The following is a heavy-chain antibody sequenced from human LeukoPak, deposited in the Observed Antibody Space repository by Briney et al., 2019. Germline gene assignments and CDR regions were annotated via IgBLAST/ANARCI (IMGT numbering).Heavy chain of an antibody. CDR1: GFTFSSYA. D-gene: IGHD2-15*01. Sequence: GGSLRLSCAASGFTFSSYAMSWVRQAPGKGLEWVSSISGSGDKTYYADSVKGQFTISRDNSKNTLYLQMNSLGAEDTAVYYCAKVLGSYWYFDLWGRGTLVTVSS. J-gene: IGHJ2*01. CDR3: AKVLGSYWYFDL. CDR2: ISGSGDKT. V-gene: IGHV3-23*01.